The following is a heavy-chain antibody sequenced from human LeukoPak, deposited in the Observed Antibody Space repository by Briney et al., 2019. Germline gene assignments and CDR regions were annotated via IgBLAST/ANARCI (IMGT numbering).Heavy chain of an antibody. Sequence: SDTLSLTCTVSGGSLSSSSYYWGWIRQPPGKLLEWIGNTYYSGSTYYNPPLKSRATISVDTSKNQSYLKLSSVTAAYTTVYYCAIPRVDTAMFRVFDTWGQGTLVTVSS. V-gene: IGHV4-39*01. CDR1: GGSLSSSSYY. CDR3: AIPRVDTAMFRVFDT. J-gene: IGHJ5*02. D-gene: IGHD5-18*01. CDR2: TYYSGST.